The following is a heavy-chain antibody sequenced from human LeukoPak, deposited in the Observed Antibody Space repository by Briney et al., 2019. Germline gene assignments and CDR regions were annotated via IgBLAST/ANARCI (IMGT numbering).Heavy chain of an antibody. CDR1: GYTFTGYY. J-gene: IGHJ4*02. CDR3: ARVGASSSYYYDDY. CDR2: INPNSGGT. Sequence: ASVKVSCKASGYTFTGYYMHWVRQAPGQGLEWMGWINPNSGGTNYAQKFQGRVTMTRDTSISTAYMELSRLRSDDTAVYYCARVGASSSYYYDDYWGQGTLVTVSS. D-gene: IGHD3-22*01. V-gene: IGHV1-2*02.